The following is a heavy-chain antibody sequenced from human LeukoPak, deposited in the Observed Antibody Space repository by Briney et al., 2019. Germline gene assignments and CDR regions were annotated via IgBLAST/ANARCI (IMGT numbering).Heavy chain of an antibody. Sequence: GRSLRLSCAASGFTFSSYGMHWVRQAPGKGLEWVAFISCDGSNKYYADSVKRRFTISRDNSKNTLYLQMNSLRAEDTAVYYCAKDISGKSVTAAFDIWGQGTMVTVSS. D-gene: IGHD3-10*01. CDR2: ISCDGSNK. J-gene: IGHJ3*02. V-gene: IGHV3-30*18. CDR3: AKDISGKSVTAAFDI. CDR1: GFTFSSYG.